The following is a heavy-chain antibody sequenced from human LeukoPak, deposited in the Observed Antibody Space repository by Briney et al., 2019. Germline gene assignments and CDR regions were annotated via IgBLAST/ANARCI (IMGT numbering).Heavy chain of an antibody. CDR3: ARLTTTLTTFLDY. J-gene: IGHJ4*02. Sequence: GESLKISCKGSGYSFTSYWIGWVRQMPGKGLEWMGIIYPGDSDTKYSPSFQGQVTISVDKSISTAYLQWSSLGASDTAMYYCARLTTTLTTFLDYWGQGTLVTVSS. CDR1: GYSFTSYW. D-gene: IGHD4-11*01. CDR2: IYPGDSDT. V-gene: IGHV5-51*01.